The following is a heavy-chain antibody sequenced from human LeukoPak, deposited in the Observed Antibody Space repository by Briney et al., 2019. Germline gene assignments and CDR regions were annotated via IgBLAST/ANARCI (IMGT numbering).Heavy chain of an antibody. CDR2: IYHSGST. D-gene: IGHD5-24*01. CDR1: GGSISSGGFS. CDR3: ARGSEMATMGFDY. J-gene: IGHJ4*02. Sequence: PSETLSLTCGVSGGSISSGGFSWSWIRQPPGKGLEWIGYIYHSGSTNYNPSLKSRVTISVDTSKNQFSLKLSSVTAADTAVYYCARGSEMATMGFDYWGQGTLVTVSS. V-gene: IGHV4-30-2*01.